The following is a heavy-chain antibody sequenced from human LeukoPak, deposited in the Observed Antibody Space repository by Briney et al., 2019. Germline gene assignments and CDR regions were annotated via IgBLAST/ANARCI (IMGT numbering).Heavy chain of an antibody. CDR3: TRDRWYYGSGSYSDFDY. V-gene: IGHV3-7*01. CDR2: IKQDGSEK. Sequence: GGSLRLSCAASGFTFSSYWMSWVRQAPGKGLEWVANIKQDGSEKYYVDSVKGRFTISRDNAKNSLYLQMNNLRAEDTAVYYCTRDRWYYGSGSYSDFDYWGQGTLVTVSS. CDR1: GFTFSSYW. D-gene: IGHD3-10*01. J-gene: IGHJ4*02.